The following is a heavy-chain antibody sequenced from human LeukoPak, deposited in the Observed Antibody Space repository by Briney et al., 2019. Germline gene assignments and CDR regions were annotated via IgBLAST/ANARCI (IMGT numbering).Heavy chain of an antibody. V-gene: IGHV1-18*04. Sequence: RRASVKVSCKASGYTFTSYGISWVRQAPGQGLEWMGWISAYNGSTNYAQKLQGRVTMTTDTSTSTAYMELRSLRSDDTAVYYCARVVTMVRGVLPPLFDYWGQGTLVTVSS. CDR2: ISAYNGST. D-gene: IGHD3-10*01. CDR3: ARVVTMVRGVLPPLFDY. CDR1: GYTFTSYG. J-gene: IGHJ4*02.